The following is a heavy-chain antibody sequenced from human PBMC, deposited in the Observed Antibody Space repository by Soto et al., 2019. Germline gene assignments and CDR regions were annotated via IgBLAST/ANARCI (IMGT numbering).Heavy chain of an antibody. Sequence: KVSCKASGYTLTGYYMHWVRQAPGQGLEWMGWINPNSGGTNYAQKFQGRVTMTRDTSISTAYMELSRLRSDDTAVYYCARRGYYDFWSGYDYYYYGMDVWGQGTTVTVSS. CDR1: GYTLTGYY. J-gene: IGHJ6*02. CDR2: INPNSGGT. D-gene: IGHD3-3*01. V-gene: IGHV1-2*02. CDR3: ARRGYYDFWSGYDYYYYGMDV.